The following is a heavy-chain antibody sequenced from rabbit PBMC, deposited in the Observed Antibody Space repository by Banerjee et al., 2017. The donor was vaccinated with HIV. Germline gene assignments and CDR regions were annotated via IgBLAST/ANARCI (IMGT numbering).Heavy chain of an antibody. CDR3: ARDGTAYAGYGYAGFNL. Sequence: QSLEESGGGLVKPGASLALTCTASGFTISSSYYMCWVRQAPGKGLEWIGCIYTGSGATAYASWAKGRFTISKTSSTTVTLQMTSLTAADTATYFCARDGTAYAGYGYAGFNLWGPGTLVTVS. CDR1: GFTISSSYY. V-gene: IGHV1S40*01. D-gene: IGHD6-1*01. CDR2: IYTGSGAT. J-gene: IGHJ4*01.